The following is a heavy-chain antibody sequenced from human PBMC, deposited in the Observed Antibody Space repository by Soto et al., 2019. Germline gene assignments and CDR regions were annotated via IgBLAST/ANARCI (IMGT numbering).Heavy chain of an antibody. D-gene: IGHD2-2*01. V-gene: IGHV3-30*04. CDR3: AKEGDCSSTSCYVFPDY. Sequence: GGSLRLSCAASGFTFSHYPMHWVRQAPGKGLEWVAVISFDGSNKFYADSVKGRFTISRDNSKNTLYLQMNSLRAEDTAVYYCAKEGDCSSTSCYVFPDYWGQGTLVTVSS. CDR2: ISFDGSNK. J-gene: IGHJ4*02. CDR1: GFTFSHYP.